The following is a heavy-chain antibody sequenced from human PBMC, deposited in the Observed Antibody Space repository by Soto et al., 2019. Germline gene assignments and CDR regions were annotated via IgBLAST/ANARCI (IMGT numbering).Heavy chain of an antibody. J-gene: IGHJ4*02. D-gene: IGHD3-10*01. V-gene: IGHV3-23*01. CDR1: GFTFSSYA. Sequence: PGGSLRLSCAASGFTFSSYAMSWVRQAPGKGLEWVSAISGSGGSTYYADYVKGRFTISRDSSKNTLYLQMNSLRAEDTAVYYCAKDLYYYGSGSYAGDYWGQGTLVTVSS. CDR3: AKDLYYYGSGSYAGDY. CDR2: ISGSGGST.